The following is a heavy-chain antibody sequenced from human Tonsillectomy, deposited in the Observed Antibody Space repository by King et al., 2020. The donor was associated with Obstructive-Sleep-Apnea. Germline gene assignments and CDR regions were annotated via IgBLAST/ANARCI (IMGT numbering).Heavy chain of an antibody. CDR1: GYSFTSYW. CDR2: IDPSDSYI. V-gene: IGHV5-10-1*01. Sequence: QLVQSGAEVKKPGESLRISCKGSGYSFTSYWISWVRQMPGKGLEWMGRIDPSDSYINYSPSFQGHVTISADKSISTAYLQWSSLKAADTAMYYCARLVGSAAVPAVWFDTWGQGTLVTVSS. D-gene: IGHD2-2*01. J-gene: IGHJ5*02. CDR3: ARLVGSAAVPAVWFDT.